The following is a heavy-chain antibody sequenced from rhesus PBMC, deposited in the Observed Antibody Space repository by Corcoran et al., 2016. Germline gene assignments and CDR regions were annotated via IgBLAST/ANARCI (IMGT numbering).Heavy chain of an antibody. CDR2: IFGISTST. Sequence: QVQLQESGPGVVKPSETLSLTCAVSGGSIRDSYRWSWIRQPPGKGLECIGYIFGISTSTTYNPSLKSRFTISKATSKNQFSLKLSSVTAADTAVYYCAREDTAGTVIGYWGQGVLVTVSS. CDR3: AREDTAGTVIGY. V-gene: IGHV4S10*01. J-gene: IGHJ4*01. CDR1: GGSIRDSYR. D-gene: IGHD5-30*01.